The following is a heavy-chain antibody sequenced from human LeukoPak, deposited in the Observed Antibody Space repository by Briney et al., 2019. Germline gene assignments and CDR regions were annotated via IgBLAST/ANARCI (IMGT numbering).Heavy chain of an antibody. D-gene: IGHD3-10*01. CDR3: ARNRYYYGSGNYGVPNWFDP. CDR1: GGSISSNSYY. V-gene: IGHV4-39*01. CDR2: IYYSGST. Sequence: SETLSLTCAVSGGSISSNSYYWGWIRQPPGKGLEWIGSIYYSGSTYYNPSLKSRVTISVDTSKNQFSLKLSSVTAADTAVYYCARNRYYYGSGNYGVPNWFDPWGQGTLVTVSS. J-gene: IGHJ5*02.